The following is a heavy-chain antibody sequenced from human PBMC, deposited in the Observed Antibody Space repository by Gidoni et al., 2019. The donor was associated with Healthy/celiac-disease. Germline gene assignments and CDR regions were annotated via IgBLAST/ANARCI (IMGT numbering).Heavy chain of an antibody. Sequence: QVQLVESGGGVVQPGRSLRLSCAASGFTFSSYGMHWVRQAPGKGLAWVAVISYDGSNKYYADSVKGRFTISRDNSKNTLYLQMNSLRAEDTAVYYCAKDYRVCSGGSCYSADYWGQGTLVTVSS. J-gene: IGHJ4*02. CDR2: ISYDGSNK. CDR1: GFTFSSYG. V-gene: IGHV3-30*18. D-gene: IGHD2-15*01. CDR3: AKDYRVCSGGSCYSADY.